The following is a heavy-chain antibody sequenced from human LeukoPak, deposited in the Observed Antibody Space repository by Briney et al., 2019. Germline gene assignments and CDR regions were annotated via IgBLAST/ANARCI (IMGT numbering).Heavy chain of an antibody. Sequence: GGSLRLSCAASGFTFSSYSMNWVRQAPGKGLEWVSAISGSGGSTYYADSVKGRFTISRDNSKNTLYLQMNSLRAEDTAVYYCAKDGSSGWLPYYFDYWGQGTLVTVSS. V-gene: IGHV3-23*01. CDR1: GFTFSSYS. CDR3: AKDGSSGWLPYYFDY. D-gene: IGHD6-19*01. CDR2: ISGSGGST. J-gene: IGHJ4*02.